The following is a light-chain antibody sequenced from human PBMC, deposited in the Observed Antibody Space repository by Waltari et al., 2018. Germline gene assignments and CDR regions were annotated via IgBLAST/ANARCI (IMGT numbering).Light chain of an antibody. CDR1: QSISSY. J-gene: IGKJ1*01. CDR2: AAS. V-gene: IGKV1-39*01. CDR3: QQSYSTLGT. Sequence: DIQLTQSPSLLSASVGDRVTITCRASQSISSYLNWYQQKPGKAPKLLIYAASSLQSGVPSRFSGSGSGTDFTLTISSLQPEDFATYYCQQSYSTLGTFGQGTKVEIK.